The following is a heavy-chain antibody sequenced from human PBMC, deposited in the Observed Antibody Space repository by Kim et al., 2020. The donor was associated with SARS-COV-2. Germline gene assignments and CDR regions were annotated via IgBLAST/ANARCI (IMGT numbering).Heavy chain of an antibody. D-gene: IGHD3-22*01. CDR1: GGSISSSSYY. V-gene: IGHV4-39*01. CDR2: IYYSGST. Sequence: SETLSLTCTVSGGSISSSSYYWGWIRQPPGKGLEWIGSIYYSGSTYYNPSLKSRVTISVDTSKNQFSLKLSSVTAADTAVYYCARKPGPTMYYYDSRDAFDIWGQGTMVTVSS. J-gene: IGHJ3*02. CDR3: ARKPGPTMYYYDSRDAFDI.